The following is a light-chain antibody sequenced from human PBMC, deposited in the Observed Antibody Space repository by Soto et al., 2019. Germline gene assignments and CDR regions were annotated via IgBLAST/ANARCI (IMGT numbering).Light chain of an antibody. V-gene: IGKV3-15*01. CDR1: QSVTSN. J-gene: IGKJ1*01. CDR3: QHYNNWPPWT. Sequence: DIVLTQSPGPPSLSPGESATHSCRASQSVTSNYVAWYQQKPGQAPRLLIYGASTRATGIPARFSGSGSGTEFTLIISSLQSEDFAVYYCQHYNNWPPWTFGQGTKVDIK. CDR2: GAS.